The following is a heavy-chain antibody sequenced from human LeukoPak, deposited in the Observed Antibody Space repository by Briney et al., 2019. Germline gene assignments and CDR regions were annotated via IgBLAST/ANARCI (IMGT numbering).Heavy chain of an antibody. Sequence: PGGSLRLSCAASGFTFSSYWMSWVRQAPGKGLEWVANIKRDGSEKYYVDSVKGRFTISRDNAKNSLYLQMNGLRAEDTAVYYCARDLRYCSSTSCSYYFDYWGQGTLVTVSS. CDR3: ARDLRYCSSTSCSYYFDY. CDR2: IKRDGSEK. J-gene: IGHJ4*02. CDR1: GFTFSSYW. D-gene: IGHD2-2*01. V-gene: IGHV3-7*01.